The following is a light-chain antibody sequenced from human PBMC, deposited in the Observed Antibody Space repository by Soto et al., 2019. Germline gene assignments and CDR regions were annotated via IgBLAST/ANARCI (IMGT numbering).Light chain of an antibody. CDR1: QDIAGY. Sequence: DIQVTQSPSSVSASVVDRVTITGLASQDIAGYLAWYQHKPGRTPELLIHGASRLQSGVPARFSGSGSGTDFTLSINSLQPEDFATYYCQQAYSFPITFGQGTRLEIK. J-gene: IGKJ5*01. CDR2: GAS. V-gene: IGKV1D-12*01. CDR3: QQAYSFPIT.